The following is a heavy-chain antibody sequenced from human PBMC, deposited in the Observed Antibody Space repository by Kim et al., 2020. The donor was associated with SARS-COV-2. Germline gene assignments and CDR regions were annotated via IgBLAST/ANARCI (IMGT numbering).Heavy chain of an antibody. CDR1: GYTFTNNA. CDR3: ARVIWGTYRYTDY. J-gene: IGHJ4*01. D-gene: IGHD3-16*02. CDR2: INTDTGNP. V-gene: IGHV7-4-1*02. Sequence: ASVKVSCKASGYTFTNNAISWVRQAPGQGLEWMGWINTDTGNPTYAQAFTRRFVFSVDTSVTTAYLQISCLEAEDTALYYCARVIWGTYRYTDYWGHGTLVTVSS.